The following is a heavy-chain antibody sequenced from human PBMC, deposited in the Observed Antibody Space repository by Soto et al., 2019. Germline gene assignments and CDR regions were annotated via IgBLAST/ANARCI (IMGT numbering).Heavy chain of an antibody. CDR2: IIPIFGTA. CDR3: ASYCSSTSCYDRSDYYYYGMDV. CDR1: GDTFSSYA. Sequence: QVQLVQSGAEVKKPGSSVKVSCKASGDTFSSYAISWVRQAPGQGLEWMGGIIPIFGTANYAQKFQGRVTITADESTSTAYMELSSLRSEDTAVYYCASYCSSTSCYDRSDYYYYGMDVWGQGTTVTVSS. J-gene: IGHJ6*02. D-gene: IGHD2-2*01. V-gene: IGHV1-69*01.